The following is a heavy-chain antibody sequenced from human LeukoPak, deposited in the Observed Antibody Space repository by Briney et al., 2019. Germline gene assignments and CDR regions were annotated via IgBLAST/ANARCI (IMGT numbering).Heavy chain of an antibody. CDR3: AKDVSSGWPKRNDY. CDR1: GFTFSSYG. J-gene: IGHJ4*02. CDR2: IRYDGSNK. V-gene: IGHV3-30*02. Sequence: PGGSLRLSCAASGFTFSSYGMHWVRQAPGKGLEWVAFIRYDGSNKYYADSVKGRFTISRDNSKNTLYLQMNSLRAEDTAVYYCAKDVSSGWPKRNDYWGQGTLVTVSS. D-gene: IGHD6-19*01.